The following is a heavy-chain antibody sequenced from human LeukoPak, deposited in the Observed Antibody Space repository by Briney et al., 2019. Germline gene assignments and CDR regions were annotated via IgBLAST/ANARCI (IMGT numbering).Heavy chain of an antibody. J-gene: IGHJ4*02. CDR3: AKLAGIRGWYVYYFDY. CDR2: MSGRGDTT. V-gene: IGHV3-23*01. CDR1: GLTFRNYW. D-gene: IGHD6-19*01. Sequence: PGGSLRLACAASGLTFRNYWFHWVRQAPGKGLEWVSGMSGRGDTTYYADSVKGRFTISRDNSKNTLFLQMNSLRAEDTAVYYCAKLAGIRGWYVYYFDYWGQGTLVTVS.